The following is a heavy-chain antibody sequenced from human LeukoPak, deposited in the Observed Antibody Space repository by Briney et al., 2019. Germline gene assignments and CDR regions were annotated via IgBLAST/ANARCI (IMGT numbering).Heavy chain of an antibody. CDR3: ARDRKGFCDY. CDR2: IYYSGST. V-gene: IGHV4-31*03. D-gene: IGHD2-15*01. J-gene: IGHJ4*02. CDR1: GGSISSGGYY. Sequence: SETLSLTCTVSGGSISSGGYYWSWIRQHPGKGLEWIGYIYYSGSTYYNPSLKSRVTISVDTSKNQFSLKLSSVTAADTAVYYCARDRKGFCDYWGQGTVVTVSS.